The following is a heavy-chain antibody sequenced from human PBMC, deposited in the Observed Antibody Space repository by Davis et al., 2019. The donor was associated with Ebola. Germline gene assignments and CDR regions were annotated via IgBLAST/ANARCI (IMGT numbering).Heavy chain of an antibody. CDR3: ATDYLHY. CDR2: INHRGST. V-gene: IGHV4-34*01. Sequence: SETLSLTCAVYGGSFSGYYWSWIRQPPGRGLEWIGEINHRGSTNYNPSLKSRVTLSVDTSKNQFSLKLTSLTAADTAVYYCATDYLHYWGQGTLVTVSS. J-gene: IGHJ4*02. CDR1: GGSFSGYY. D-gene: IGHD4-11*01.